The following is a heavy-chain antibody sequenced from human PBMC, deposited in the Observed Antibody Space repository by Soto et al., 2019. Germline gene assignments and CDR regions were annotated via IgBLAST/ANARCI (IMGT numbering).Heavy chain of an antibody. CDR2: ISSSSSTI. Sequence: GGSLRLSCAASGFTFSSYSMNWVRQAPGKGLEWVSYISSSSSTIYYADSVKGRFTISRDNAKNSLYLQMNSLRAEDTAVYYCATDGNIVLMVYAIPYWGQGTLVTVSS. CDR3: ATDGNIVLMVYAIPY. V-gene: IGHV3-48*01. CDR1: GFTFSSYS. J-gene: IGHJ4*02. D-gene: IGHD2-8*01.